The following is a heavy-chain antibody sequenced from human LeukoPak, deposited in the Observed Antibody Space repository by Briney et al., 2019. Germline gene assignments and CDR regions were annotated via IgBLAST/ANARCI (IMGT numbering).Heavy chain of an antibody. CDR1: GGSISRYY. V-gene: IGHV4-59*01. CDR3: ARGGDYGEIDY. D-gene: IGHD4-17*01. Sequence: SETLSLTCTVSGGSISRYYWSWIRQPPGKGLEWIGYIYYSGSTNYNPSLKSRVTISVDTSKDQFSLKLSSVTAADTAVYYCARGGDYGEIDYWGQGTLVTVSS. CDR2: IYYSGST. J-gene: IGHJ4*02.